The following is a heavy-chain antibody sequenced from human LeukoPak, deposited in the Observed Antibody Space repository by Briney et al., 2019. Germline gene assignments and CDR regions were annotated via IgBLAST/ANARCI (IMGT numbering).Heavy chain of an antibody. Sequence: GESLKISCKGSGYSFTSDWIGWERQMPGKGLEWMGIISPGDSDTRYSPSFQGQVTISADKSISTAYLQWSSLKASGTAMYYCARRPAGPQHPFDYWGQGTLVTVSS. J-gene: IGHJ4*02. CDR1: GYSFTSDW. CDR2: ISPGDSDT. V-gene: IGHV5-51*01. CDR3: ARRPAGPQHPFDY.